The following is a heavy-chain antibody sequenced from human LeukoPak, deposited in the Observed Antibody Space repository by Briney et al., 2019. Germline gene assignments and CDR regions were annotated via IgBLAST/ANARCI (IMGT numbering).Heavy chain of an antibody. J-gene: IGHJ4*02. CDR3: ARADVYRSDRAFDY. Sequence: SETLSLTCAVYGGSFSGYYWSWIRQPPGKGLEWIGEINHSGSTNYNPSLKSRVTISVDTSKNQFSLKLSSVTAADTAVYYCARADVYRSDRAFDYWGQGTLVTVSS. CDR1: GGSFSGYY. V-gene: IGHV4-34*01. D-gene: IGHD4-11*01. CDR2: INHSGST.